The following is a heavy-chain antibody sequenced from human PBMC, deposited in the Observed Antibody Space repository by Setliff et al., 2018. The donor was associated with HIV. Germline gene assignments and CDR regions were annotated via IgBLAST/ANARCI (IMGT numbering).Heavy chain of an antibody. Sequence: PSETLSLTCAVSGVSITSATYYWSWIRHSPGKGLEWIGYIDYSGSAFYNPSLKSRLTISRDTSKNQFSLRMKSVTAADTAVYYCAREGKTALVTKYFVHWGQGALVTVSS. CDR1: GVSITSATYY. CDR2: IDYSGSA. CDR3: AREGKTALVTKYFVH. V-gene: IGHV4-31*11. D-gene: IGHD5-18*01. J-gene: IGHJ4*02.